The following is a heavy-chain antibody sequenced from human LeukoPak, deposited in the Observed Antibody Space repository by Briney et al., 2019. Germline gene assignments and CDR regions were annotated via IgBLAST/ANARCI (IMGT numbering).Heavy chain of an antibody. CDR2: INPSSGGT. Sequence: ASVKVSCKASGYTFTGYYMHWVRQAPGQGPEWMGWINPSSGGTNYAQKFQGRVTMTRDTSISTAYMELSRLRSDDTAVYYCAREWAGGYPGWFDPWGQGTLVTVSS. CDR3: AREWAGGYPGWFDP. D-gene: IGHD5-12*01. CDR1: GYTFTGYY. J-gene: IGHJ5*02. V-gene: IGHV1-2*02.